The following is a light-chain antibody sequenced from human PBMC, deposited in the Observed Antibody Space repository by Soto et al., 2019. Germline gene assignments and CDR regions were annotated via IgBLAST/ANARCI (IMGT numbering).Light chain of an antibody. CDR1: SNDVGSYDF. J-gene: IGLJ1*01. V-gene: IGLV2-14*01. CDR3: SSSKTLTTLV. CDR2: EVS. Sequence: QSALTQPASVSGSPGQSITISCTGTSNDVGSYDFVSWYQQQPGKAPKLLIYEVSNRPSGVSHRFSGSKSDNTASLTISGLQSEDEADYYCSSSKTLTTLVFGTGTKVTV.